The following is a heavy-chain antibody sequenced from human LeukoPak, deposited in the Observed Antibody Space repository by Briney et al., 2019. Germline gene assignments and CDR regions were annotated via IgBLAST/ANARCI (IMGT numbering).Heavy chain of an antibody. CDR2: ISYDGSNK. CDR3: AKDGVDYGDYGYFDY. J-gene: IGHJ4*02. D-gene: IGHD4-17*01. V-gene: IGHV3-30*18. CDR1: GFTFSSYG. Sequence: GGSLRLSCAASGFTFSSYGMHWVRQAPGKGLEWVAVISYDGSNKYYADSVKGRFTISRDNSKNTLYLQMNSLRAEDTAVYYCAKDGVDYGDYGYFDYWGQGTLVTVSS.